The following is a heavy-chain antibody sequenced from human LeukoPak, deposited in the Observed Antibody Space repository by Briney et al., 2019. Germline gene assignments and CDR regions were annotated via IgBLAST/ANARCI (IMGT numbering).Heavy chain of an antibody. Sequence: ASVKVSCKASGYTFTSYGISWVRQAPGQGLEWMGWISAYNGNTNYARKLQDRVTMTTDTSTSTAYMELRSLRSDDTAVYYCARDRSWYRVGARTYYFDYWGQGTLVTVSS. CDR2: ISAYNGNT. V-gene: IGHV1-18*01. CDR1: GYTFTSYG. J-gene: IGHJ4*02. CDR3: ARDRSWYRVGARTYYFDY. D-gene: IGHD1-26*01.